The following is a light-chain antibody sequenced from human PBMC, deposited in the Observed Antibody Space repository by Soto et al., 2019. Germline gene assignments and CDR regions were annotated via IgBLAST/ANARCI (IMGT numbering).Light chain of an antibody. V-gene: IGKV3-20*01. Sequence: IVVTQSPSTLSVSPGERATLSCRASQSVSSNLAWYQQKPGQAPRLLIYGASSRATGIPDRFSGSGSGTDFTLTISRLEPEDFAVYYCQQYGSSLWTFGQGTKVDIK. CDR1: QSVSSN. CDR2: GAS. CDR3: QQYGSSLWT. J-gene: IGKJ1*01.